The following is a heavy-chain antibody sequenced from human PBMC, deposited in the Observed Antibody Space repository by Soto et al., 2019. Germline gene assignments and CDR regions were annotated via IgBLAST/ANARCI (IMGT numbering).Heavy chain of an antibody. Sequence: ASVKVSCKASGYTFTDYDINWVRQASGQGLEYMGWMSPESGNTGYAPQFQGRVTMTRNTSISTAYMELSSLRSEDTAVYYCEVTAGYWGQGTKVTVSS. CDR1: GYTFTDYD. J-gene: IGHJ4*02. CDR3: EVTAGY. D-gene: IGHD2-21*02. V-gene: IGHV1-8*01. CDR2: MSPESGNT.